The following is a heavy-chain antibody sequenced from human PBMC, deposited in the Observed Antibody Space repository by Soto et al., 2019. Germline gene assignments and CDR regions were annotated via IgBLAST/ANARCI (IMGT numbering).Heavy chain of an antibody. CDR1: GFIVSSNY. CDR2: IYSGGST. CDR3: AREAGYYGSGSLGKTDF. J-gene: IGHJ4*02. D-gene: IGHD3-10*01. Sequence: GGSLRLSCAASGFIVSSNYMSWVRQPPGKGLEWVSVIYSGGSTYHADSVKGRFTISRDNSKNTLYLQMNSLRAEDTAVYYCAREAGYYGSGSLGKTDFWGQGTLLTVSS. V-gene: IGHV3-53*01.